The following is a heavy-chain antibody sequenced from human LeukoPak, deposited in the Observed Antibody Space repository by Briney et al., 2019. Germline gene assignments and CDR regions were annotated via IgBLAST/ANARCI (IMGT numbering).Heavy chain of an antibody. J-gene: IGHJ4*02. D-gene: IGHD6-19*01. CDR3: ARDHTSGWYNPNDFDY. Sequence: ASVKVSCKASGYTFTSYGINWVRQAPGQGLEWMGWISSCNGNTNYAQKFQDRVTMTTYTSTSTAYMELRSLRSDDTAVYYCARDHTSGWYNPNDFDYWGQGTLVTVSS. V-gene: IGHV1-18*01. CDR2: ISSCNGNT. CDR1: GYTFTSYG.